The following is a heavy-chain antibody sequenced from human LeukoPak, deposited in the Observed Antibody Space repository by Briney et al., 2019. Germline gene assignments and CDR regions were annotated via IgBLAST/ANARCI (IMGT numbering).Heavy chain of an antibody. Sequence: SETLSLICAVYGGSLSGYYWSWIRQPPGKGLEWIGEINHSGSTKYNRSLKSRVTIPLDTSKNQFYLKLSSVTAADTAVYYCARHTMRYSSSWYYGDDAFDIWGQGTMVTVSS. V-gene: IGHV4-34*01. D-gene: IGHD6-13*01. J-gene: IGHJ3*02. CDR3: ARHTMRYSSSWYYGDDAFDI. CDR1: GGSLSGYY. CDR2: INHSGST.